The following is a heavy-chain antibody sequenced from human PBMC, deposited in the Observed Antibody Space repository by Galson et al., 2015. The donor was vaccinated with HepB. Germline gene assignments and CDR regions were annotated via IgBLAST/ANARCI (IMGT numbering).Heavy chain of an antibody. CDR2: ISHNGGS. J-gene: IGHJ5*02. CDR3: ARTDEPTTLGAGCLLFDP. D-gene: IGHD2/OR15-2a*01. Sequence: TLSLTCTVSGSSIRSGGFYWSWIRERPGKGLEWLGYISHNGGSYYYPSLGGRLTLSVDRWKKQFSLKLKSVTAAATAVYSCARTDEPTTLGAGCLLFDPGGQGTVSIVSS. V-gene: IGHV4-31*03. CDR1: GSSIRSGGFY.